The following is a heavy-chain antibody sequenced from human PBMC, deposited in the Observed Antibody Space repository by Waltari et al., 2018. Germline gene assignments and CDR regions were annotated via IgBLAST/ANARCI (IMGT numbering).Heavy chain of an antibody. D-gene: IGHD2-2*01. CDR1: GSSFTGSE. CDR2: INPNSGGT. CDR3: ARGGVVPAAMAWFDP. Sequence: QVQLVQSGAEVKKPGASVKGPCKASGSSFTGSEMHWVRQAPGQGLEWMGWINPNSGGTNYAQKFQGRVTMTRDTSISTAYMELSRLRSDDTAVYYCARGGVVPAAMAWFDPWGQGTLVTVSS. V-gene: IGHV1-2*02. J-gene: IGHJ5*02.